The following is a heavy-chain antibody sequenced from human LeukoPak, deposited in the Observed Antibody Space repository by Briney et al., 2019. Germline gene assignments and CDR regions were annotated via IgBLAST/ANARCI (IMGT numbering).Heavy chain of an antibody. J-gene: IGHJ4*02. CDR1: GYTFTGYY. CDR3: ARDLPNYPVRGVTPPDY. V-gene: IGHV1-2*06. CDR2: INPNSGGT. D-gene: IGHD3-10*01. Sequence: ASVKVSCKASGYTFTGYYMHWVRQAPGQGLEWMGRINPNSGGTNYAQKFQGRVTITRDTSISTAYMELSRLRSDDTAVYYCARDLPNYPVRGVTPPDYWGQGTLVTVSS.